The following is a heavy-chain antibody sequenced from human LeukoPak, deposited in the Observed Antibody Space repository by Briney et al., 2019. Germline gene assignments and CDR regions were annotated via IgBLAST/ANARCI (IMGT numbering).Heavy chain of an antibody. V-gene: IGHV4-61*02. D-gene: IGHD3-22*01. CDR1: GGSISSGSYY. CDR3: ARGPSGYHFDY. J-gene: IGHJ4*02. CDR2: IYTSGST. Sequence: SETLSLTCTVSGGSISSGSYYWSWIRQPAGKGLEWIGRIYTSGSTNYNPSLKSRVTISVDTSKNQFSLKLSSVTAADTAVYYRARGPSGYHFDYWGQGTLVTVSS.